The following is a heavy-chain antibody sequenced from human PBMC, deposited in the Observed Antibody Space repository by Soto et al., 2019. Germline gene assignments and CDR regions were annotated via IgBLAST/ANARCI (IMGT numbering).Heavy chain of an antibody. CDR3: ARDREYCSSTSCYRYYGMDV. Sequence: ASETLSLTCAVPGGSISSSNWWSWVRQPPGKGLEWIGEIYHSGSTNYNPSLKSRVTISVDKSKNQFSLKLSSVTAADTAVYYCARDREYCSSTSCYRYYGMDVWGQGTTVTVSS. J-gene: IGHJ6*02. V-gene: IGHV4-4*02. CDR1: GGSISSSNW. D-gene: IGHD2-2*01. CDR2: IYHSGST.